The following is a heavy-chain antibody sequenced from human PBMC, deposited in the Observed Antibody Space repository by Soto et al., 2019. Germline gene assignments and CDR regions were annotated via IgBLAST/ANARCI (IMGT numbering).Heavy chain of an antibody. Sequence: ASVKVSCKASGGTFSSYAISWVRQAPGQGLEWMGGIIPIFGTANYAQKFQGRVTITADESTSTAYMELSSLRSEDTAVYYCARGGHSNNYYYYGMDVWGQGTTVTVSS. V-gene: IGHV1-69*13. J-gene: IGHJ6*02. CDR3: ARGGHSNNYYYYGMDV. CDR1: GGTFSSYA. CDR2: IIPIFGTA.